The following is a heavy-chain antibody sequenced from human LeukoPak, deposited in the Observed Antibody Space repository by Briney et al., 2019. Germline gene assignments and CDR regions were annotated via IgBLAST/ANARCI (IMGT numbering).Heavy chain of an antibody. CDR2: IYYSGST. V-gene: IGHV4-39*07. Sequence: PSETLSLTCTVSGGSISSSSYYWGWIRQPPGKGLEWIGSIYYSGSTYYNPSLKSRVTISVDTSKNQFSLQLNSVTPEDTAVYYCARGWIDAFDIWGQGTMVTVSS. CDR3: ARGWIDAFDI. J-gene: IGHJ3*02. CDR1: GGSISSSSYY. D-gene: IGHD5-12*01.